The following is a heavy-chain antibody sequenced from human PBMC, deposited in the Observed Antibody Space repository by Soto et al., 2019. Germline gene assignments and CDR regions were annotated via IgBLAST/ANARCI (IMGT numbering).Heavy chain of an antibody. D-gene: IGHD3-22*01. V-gene: IGHV4-59*12. CDR1: GGSISSYY. J-gene: IGHJ4*01. CDR2: IYYSGST. CDR3: ARGYGYYDSSGYYYYFDY. Sequence: PSETLSLTCTVSGGSISSYYWSWIRQPPGKGLEWIGYIYYSGSTNYNPSLKSRVTISVDRSKNQFSLKLSSVTAADTAVYYCARGYGYYDSSGYYYYFDYCAQGAALTVSS.